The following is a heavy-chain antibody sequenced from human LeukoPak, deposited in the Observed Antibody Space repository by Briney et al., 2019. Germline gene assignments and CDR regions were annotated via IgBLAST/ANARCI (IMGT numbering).Heavy chain of an antibody. CDR3: AKVAQQYSSSWFLFDY. J-gene: IGHJ4*02. CDR1: GFTFSSYA. V-gene: IGHV3-23*01. CDR2: ISGSGGST. D-gene: IGHD6-13*01. Sequence: GGSLRLSCAASGFTFSSYAMSWVRQAPGKGLEWVSAISGSGGSTYYADSVKGRFTISRDNSKNTLYLQMNSLRAEDTAVYYCAKVAQQYSSSWFLFDYWAQGTLVTVSS.